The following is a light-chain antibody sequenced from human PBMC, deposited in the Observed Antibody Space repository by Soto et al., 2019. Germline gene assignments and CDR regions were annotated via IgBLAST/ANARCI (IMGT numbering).Light chain of an antibody. J-gene: IGKJ1*01. CDR1: QSVSSN. CDR3: QKYNNWPRT. CDR2: GAS. V-gene: IGKV3-15*01. Sequence: EIVMTQSPATLSVSPGERATLSCSASQSVSSNLAWYQQKPGQAPRLLIYGASTRATGIPARFSGSGSGTEFTLTISSLRSEDFAVYYCQKYNNWPRTFGQGTKV.